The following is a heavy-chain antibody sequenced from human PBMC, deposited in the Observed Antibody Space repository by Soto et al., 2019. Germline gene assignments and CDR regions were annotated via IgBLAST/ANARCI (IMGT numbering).Heavy chain of an antibody. Sequence: PGGSLRLSCAASGFTFTRYSVNWVRQAPGKGLEWVSSISSTTNYIYYGDSMKGRFTISRDNAKNSLYLEMNSLRAEDTAVYYCARESEDLTSNFDYWGQGTLVTVSS. V-gene: IGHV3-21*06. J-gene: IGHJ4*02. CDR2: ISSTTNYI. CDR3: ARESEDLTSNFDY. CDR1: GFTFTRYS.